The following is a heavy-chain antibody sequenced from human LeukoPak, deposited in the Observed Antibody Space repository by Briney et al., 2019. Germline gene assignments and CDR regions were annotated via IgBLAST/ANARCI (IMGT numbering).Heavy chain of an antibody. Sequence: SETLSLTCTVSGGSVSSGSYYWSWIRQPPGKGLEWIGYIYYSGSTNYNPSLKSRVTISVDTSKNQFSLKLSSVTAADTAVYYCARGSSSWYYYYGMDVWGKGTTVTVSS. D-gene: IGHD6-13*01. CDR1: GGSVSSGSYY. V-gene: IGHV4-61*01. CDR2: IYYSGST. J-gene: IGHJ6*04. CDR3: ARGSSSWYYYYGMDV.